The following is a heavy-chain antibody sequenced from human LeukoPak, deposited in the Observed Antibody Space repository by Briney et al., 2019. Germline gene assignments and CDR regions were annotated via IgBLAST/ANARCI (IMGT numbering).Heavy chain of an antibody. Sequence: GGPLRLSCAASGFIFDDYAMHWVRQAPGKGLEWVSGINWNSGTIGYADSVKGRFTISRDNAKNSLYLQMNRLRADDMAFYYCARDRFRYCSGAYCSHFESWGQGTLVSVSS. CDR1: GFIFDDYA. CDR2: INWNSGTI. V-gene: IGHV3-9*03. D-gene: IGHD2-15*01. J-gene: IGHJ4*02. CDR3: ARDRFRYCSGAYCSHFES.